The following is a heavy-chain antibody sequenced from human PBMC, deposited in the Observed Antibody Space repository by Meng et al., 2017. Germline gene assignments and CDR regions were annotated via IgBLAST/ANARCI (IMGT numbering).Heavy chain of an antibody. V-gene: IGHV4-61*01. CDR2: IDYGGST. CDR3: ARTRGDYYFDY. D-gene: IGHD3-16*01. Sequence: HAQLQESGPGLSRPSETLSLTCTVSGDSVTVGSHYWSWIRQPPGKGLEWIGYIDYGGSTSYNPSLRSRVTISVDTSNNQFSLKLSSVTAADTAVFYCARTRGDYYFDYWGQGTLVTVSS. J-gene: IGHJ4*02. CDR1: GDSVTVGSHY.